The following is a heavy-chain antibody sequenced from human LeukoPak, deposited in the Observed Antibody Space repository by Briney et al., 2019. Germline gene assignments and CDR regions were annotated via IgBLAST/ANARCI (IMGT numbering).Heavy chain of an antibody. CDR3: AREMASCPFDY. V-gene: IGHV3-30-3*01. CDR1: GFTSSSYA. CDR2: ISYDGSNK. Sequence: GGSLRLSCAASGFTSSSYAMHWVRQAPGKGLEWVAVISYDGSNKYYADSVKGRFTISRDNSKNTLYLQMNSLRAEDTAVYYCAREMASCPFDYWGQGTLVTVSS. D-gene: IGHD2-2*01. J-gene: IGHJ4*02.